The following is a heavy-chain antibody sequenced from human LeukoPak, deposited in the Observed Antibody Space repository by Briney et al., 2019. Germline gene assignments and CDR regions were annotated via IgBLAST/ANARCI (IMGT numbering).Heavy chain of an antibody. J-gene: IGHJ4*02. V-gene: IGHV4-39*01. CDR2: IYDSGNT. CDR3: ARRGYYYDSSHYYYFDY. Sequence: SETLSLTCTVSGVSMSSSPYYWGWIRQPPGKGLEWIGTIYDSGNTNYNPSLRSRLTISVDTSKNQFSLKLSSVTAADTAVYYCARRGYYYDSSHYYYFDYWGQGTLVTVSS. D-gene: IGHD3-22*01. CDR1: GVSMSSSPYY.